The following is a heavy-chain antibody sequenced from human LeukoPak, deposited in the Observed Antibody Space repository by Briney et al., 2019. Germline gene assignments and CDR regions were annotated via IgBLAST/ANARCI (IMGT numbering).Heavy chain of an antibody. V-gene: IGHV4-59*01. CDR3: GRRKYGDYGHYLDY. CDR2: IYSSGST. CDR1: GGSISSYY. Sequence: SETLSLTCTVSGGSISSYYWSWIRQPPGKGLEWIGYIYSSGSTNYNPSLKSRVTMSVDTSRNQFSLNLSSVTAADTAVYYCGRRKYGDYGHYLDYWGQGILVTVSS. D-gene: IGHD4-17*01. J-gene: IGHJ4*02.